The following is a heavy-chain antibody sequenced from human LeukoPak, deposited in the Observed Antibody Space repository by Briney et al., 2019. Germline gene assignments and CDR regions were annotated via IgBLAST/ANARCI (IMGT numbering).Heavy chain of an antibody. CDR1: GGSISSSSYD. CDR2: IYYSGST. J-gene: IGHJ4*01. V-gene: IGHV4-61*01. CDR3: ARRVIYSYGYYFDY. D-gene: IGHD5-18*01. Sequence: PSETLSLTCTVSGGSISSSSYDWSWILQPPGKGLESIGYIYYSGSTNYNPSLKSRVTISVDTSKNQFSLKLSSVTAADTAVYYCARRVIYSYGYYFDYWGQEPCSPSPQ.